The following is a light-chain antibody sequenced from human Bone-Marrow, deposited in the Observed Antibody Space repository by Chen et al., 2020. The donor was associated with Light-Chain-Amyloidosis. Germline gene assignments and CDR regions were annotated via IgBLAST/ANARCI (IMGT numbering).Light chain of an antibody. CDR1: QTISSNY. V-gene: IGKV3-20*01. J-gene: IGKJ4*01. CDR3: QQYGTSPLT. Sequence: EIVFTQSPGTLYLSPGEGANLSCRASQTISSNYLTWYQQKFGQAPRLLIYGSSSRATGIPDRVTGSGSGTDFTLTINRLEPEDFAMYYCQQYGTSPLTFGGGTKVEIK. CDR2: GSS.